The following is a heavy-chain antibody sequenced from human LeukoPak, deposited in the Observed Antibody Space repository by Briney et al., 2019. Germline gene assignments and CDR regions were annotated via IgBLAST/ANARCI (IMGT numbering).Heavy chain of an antibody. Sequence: SETLSLTCTVSGGSISSGTYYWNWIRQPAGKGLEWIGRIYTSGSTNYNPSLKSRVTISVDTSKNHFSLKLSSVTAADTAVYYCARQNRGQWLAYYWGQGTLVTVSS. D-gene: IGHD6-19*01. V-gene: IGHV4-61*02. CDR1: GGSISSGTYY. CDR2: IYTSGST. CDR3: ARQNRGQWLAYY. J-gene: IGHJ4*02.